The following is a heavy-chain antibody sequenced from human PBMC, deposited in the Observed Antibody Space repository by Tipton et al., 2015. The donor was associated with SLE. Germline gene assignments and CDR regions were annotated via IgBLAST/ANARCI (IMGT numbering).Heavy chain of an antibody. CDR1: GYTFSHFA. CDR3: ARWRRDYYDSSGYYDY. Sequence: QSGPEVKKPGASVKVSCKASGYTFSHFAIQWVRQAPGQRLEWMGWIDGGNGKTKYSQKFHDRVTITRDTSANTAYMELSSLRSEDTAVYYCARWRRDYYDSSGYYDYWGQGTLVTVSS. V-gene: IGHV1-3*01. J-gene: IGHJ4*02. D-gene: IGHD3-22*01. CDR2: IDGGNGKT.